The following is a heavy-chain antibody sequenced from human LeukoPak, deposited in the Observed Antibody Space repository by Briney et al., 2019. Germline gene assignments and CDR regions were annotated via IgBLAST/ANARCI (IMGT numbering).Heavy chain of an antibody. CDR1: GFTFSSYS. D-gene: IGHD3-10*01. V-gene: IGHV3-21*01. CDR2: ISSSSSYI. Sequence: GGSLRLSCAASGFTFSSYSMNWVRQAPGKGLEWVSSISSSSSYIYYADSVKGRFTISRDNAKNSLYLQMNSLRAEDTAVYYCARDGDGSGSFTYWGQGTLVTVSS. CDR3: ARDGDGSGSFTY. J-gene: IGHJ4*02.